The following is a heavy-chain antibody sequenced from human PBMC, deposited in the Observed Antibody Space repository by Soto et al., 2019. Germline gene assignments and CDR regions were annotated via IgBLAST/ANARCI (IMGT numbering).Heavy chain of an antibody. V-gene: IGHV3-48*01. D-gene: IGHD4-17*01. CDR3: VRDSGDYPDY. CDR1: GFNFRAYS. Sequence: GGFLRLSCVVSGFNFRAYSMTWVRQALGKGLEWISYISSTSTTLYYADSVKGRFTISRDTDQKSLYLQMNSLRAEDTAVYYCVRDSGDYPDYWGQGTQVTVS. CDR2: ISSTSTTL. J-gene: IGHJ4*02.